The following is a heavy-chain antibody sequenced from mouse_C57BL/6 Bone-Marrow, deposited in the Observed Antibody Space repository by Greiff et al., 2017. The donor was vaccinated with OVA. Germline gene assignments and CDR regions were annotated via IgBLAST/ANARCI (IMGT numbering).Heavy chain of an antibody. V-gene: IGHV5-4*01. CDR1: GFTFSSYA. J-gene: IGHJ2*01. CDR2: ISDGGSYT. CDR3: ARDNY. Sequence: EVMLVESGGGLVKPGGSLKLSCAASGFTFSSYAMSWVRQTPEKRLEWVATISDGGSYTYYPDNVKGRFTISRDNAKNNLYLQMSHLKSEDTALYYCARDNYWGQGTTLTVSS.